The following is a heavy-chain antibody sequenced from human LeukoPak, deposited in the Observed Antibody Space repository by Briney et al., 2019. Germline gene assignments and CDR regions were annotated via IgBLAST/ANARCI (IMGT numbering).Heavy chain of an antibody. CDR2: INPNSGGT. D-gene: IGHD3-22*01. CDR3: AKVIAGSPGLDP. Sequence: ASVKVSCKASGYTFTGYYMHWVRQAPGQGLEWMGWINPNSGGTNYAQKFQGRVTMTRDTSISTVYMEVSRLRSDDTALYYCAKVIAGSPGLDPWGQGTLVTVSS. V-gene: IGHV1-2*02. J-gene: IGHJ5*02. CDR1: GYTFTGYY.